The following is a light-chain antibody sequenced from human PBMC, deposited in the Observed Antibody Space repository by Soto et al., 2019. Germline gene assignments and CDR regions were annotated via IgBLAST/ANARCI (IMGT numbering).Light chain of an antibody. CDR2: GPS. J-gene: IGKJ2*01. CDR1: QSVSSN. CDR3: QQYNIWPFT. Sequence: EIVMTQSPATLSVSPGERATLSCRASQSVSSNLAWYQQKPGQAPRLLIYGPSTRATGIPARFSGSGSGTEFTLTISSLQSEDFAVYYCQQYNIWPFTFGQGTKLEIK. V-gene: IGKV3-15*01.